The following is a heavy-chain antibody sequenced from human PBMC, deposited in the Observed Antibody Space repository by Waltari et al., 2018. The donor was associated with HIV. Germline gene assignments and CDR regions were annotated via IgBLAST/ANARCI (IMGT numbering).Heavy chain of an antibody. V-gene: IGHV4-31*03. CDR2: IYYSGST. J-gene: IGHJ6*02. D-gene: IGHD3-3*01. Sequence: QVPLQESGPGLVKPSQTLSLTCTVSGGSISSGGYYWSWIRQPPAKGLEWIGYIYYSGSTYYNPSLKSRVTISVDTSKNQFSLKLSSVTAADTAVYYCARDHATIFGGGGRDYGMDVWGQGTTVTVSS. CDR3: ARDHATIFGGGGRDYGMDV. CDR1: GGSISSGGYY.